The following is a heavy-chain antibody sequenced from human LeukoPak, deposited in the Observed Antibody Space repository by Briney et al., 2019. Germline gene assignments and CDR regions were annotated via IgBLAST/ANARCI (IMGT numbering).Heavy chain of an antibody. V-gene: IGHV4-59*08. CDR3: ARQTHPVGTYGDPGYFDY. CDR2: IYYSGST. Sequence: SETLSLTCTVSGGSISSYYWSWIRQPPGKGLEWIGYIYYSGSTNYNPSLKSRVTISVDTSKNQFSLKLSSVTAADTAVYYCARQTHPVGTYGDPGYFDYWGQGTLVTVSS. CDR1: GGSISSYY. D-gene: IGHD4-17*01. J-gene: IGHJ4*02.